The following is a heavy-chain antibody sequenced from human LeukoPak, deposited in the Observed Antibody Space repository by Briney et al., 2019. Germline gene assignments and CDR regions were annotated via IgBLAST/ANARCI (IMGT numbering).Heavy chain of an antibody. CDR1: GFTFSSYS. J-gene: IGHJ4*02. CDR2: ISSSSSYI. D-gene: IGHD3-16*01. CDR3: ARGIMRERLIFDY. Sequence: PGGSLRLSCAASGFTFSSYSMNWVRQAPGKGLEWVSSISSSSSYIYYADSVKGRFTISRDNAKNSLYLQMNSLRAEDTAVYYCARGIMRERLIFDYWGQGTLVTVSS. V-gene: IGHV3-21*01.